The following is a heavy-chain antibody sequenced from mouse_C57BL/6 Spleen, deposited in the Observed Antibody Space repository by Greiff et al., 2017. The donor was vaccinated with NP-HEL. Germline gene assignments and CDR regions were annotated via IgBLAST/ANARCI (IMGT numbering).Heavy chain of an antibody. CDR1: GFTFSDYY. V-gene: IGHV5-12*01. CDR2: ISNGGGST. Sequence: EVMLVESGGGLVQPGGSLKLSCAASGFTFSDYYMYWVRQTPEKRLEWVAYISNGGGSTYYPDTGKGRFTISRDNAKNTLYLQMSRLKSEDTAMYYCARHGSFPFAYWGQGTLVTVSA. J-gene: IGHJ3*01. CDR3: ARHGSFPFAY.